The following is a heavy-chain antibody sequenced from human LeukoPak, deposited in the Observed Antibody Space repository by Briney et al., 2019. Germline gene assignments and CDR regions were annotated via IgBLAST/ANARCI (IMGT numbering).Heavy chain of an antibody. CDR1: GFAFNDYA. CDR3: AKEGSPRVRGVMDY. CDR2: ISGSGGST. J-gene: IGHJ4*02. Sequence: GGSLRLSCAASGFAFNDYAMSWVRQAPGKGLEWVSGISGSGGSTYYADSVKGRFTISRDNSKNTLYLQMNSLRAEDTAVYYCAKEGSPRVRGVMDYWGQGTLVTVSS. V-gene: IGHV3-23*01. D-gene: IGHD3-10*01.